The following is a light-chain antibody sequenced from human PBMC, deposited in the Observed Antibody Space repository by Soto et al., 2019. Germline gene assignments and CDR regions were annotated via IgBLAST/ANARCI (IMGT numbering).Light chain of an antibody. CDR1: RSDVGVHNF. V-gene: IGLV2-11*01. CDR3: CSYAGSYTLV. CDR2: DVT. J-gene: IGLJ3*02. Sequence: QSALTQPRSVSGSPEQSVTISCTGTRSDVGVHNFVSWYQQHPGKAPKVIIYDVTKRPSGVPDRFSGSQSGNTASLTISGLQAEYEAGYYCCSYAGSYTLVFGGGTKLTVL.